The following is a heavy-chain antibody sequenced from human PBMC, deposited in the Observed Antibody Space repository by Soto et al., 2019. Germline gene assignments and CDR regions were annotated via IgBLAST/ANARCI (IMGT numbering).Heavy chain of an antibody. Sequence: GGSLRLSCAASGFVFSDFQFNWVRQAPGGGLEWLSSITGTSAFTEYAESIEGRFTISRDNPNKLLFLHMDNLRPEDTAVYYCARDNLAFQGAFDLWGQGTLVTSPQ. CDR2: ITGTSAFT. CDR3: ARDNLAFQGAFDL. V-gene: IGHV3-21*01. J-gene: IGHJ4*02. CDR1: GFVFSDFQ. D-gene: IGHD3-16*01.